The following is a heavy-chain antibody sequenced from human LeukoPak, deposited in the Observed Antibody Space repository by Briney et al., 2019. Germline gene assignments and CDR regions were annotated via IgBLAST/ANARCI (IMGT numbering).Heavy chain of an antibody. J-gene: IGHJ4*02. Sequence: GGSLRLSCAASGFTFSSYAMSWVRQAPGKGPEWVSGISARDGSTWYGDSGKGRFTNSRDISKNTLYLQMNSLRADDTAVYYCAKEIAVAGRPLLDSWGQGTLVTVSS. CDR3: AKEIAVAGRPLLDS. V-gene: IGHV3-23*01. CDR1: GFTFSSYA. D-gene: IGHD6-19*01. CDR2: ISARDGST.